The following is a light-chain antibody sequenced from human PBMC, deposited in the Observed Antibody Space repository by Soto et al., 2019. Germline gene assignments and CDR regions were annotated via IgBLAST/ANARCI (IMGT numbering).Light chain of an antibody. CDR1: QAIRND. J-gene: IGKJ1*01. V-gene: IGKV1-17*01. Sequence: DIQMTQSPSSLSASVGDTITISCRASQAIRNDLAWFQQTPGKAPKRLIYAASTLHNGVSSRLSGSGSGTDFTLTISSLQPEDFATYFCLQVRSYPWPFGRGTKVDIX. CDR2: AAS. CDR3: LQVRSYPWP.